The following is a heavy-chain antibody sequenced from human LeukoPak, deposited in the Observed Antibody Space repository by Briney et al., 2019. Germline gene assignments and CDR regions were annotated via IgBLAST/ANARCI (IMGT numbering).Heavy chain of an antibody. J-gene: IGHJ6*03. CDR2: ISHIGST. CDR3: ATSQEGSSWNYYYYYYYMDV. D-gene: IGHD6-13*01. V-gene: IGHV4-59*12. Sequence: PSETLSLTCSVSDGSISNYYWNWIRQTPGKGLEWIGYISHIGSTNYNPSLKSRVRISVDTSKNQFSLKLSSVTAADTAVYYCATSQEGSSWNYYYYYYYMDVWGKGTTVTVSS. CDR1: DGSISNYY.